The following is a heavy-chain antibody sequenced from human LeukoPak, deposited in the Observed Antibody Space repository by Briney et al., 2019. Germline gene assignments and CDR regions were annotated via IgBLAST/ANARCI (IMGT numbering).Heavy chain of an antibody. Sequence: PGGSLRLSCAASGFTFDDYAMHWVRQAPGKGLEWVSGISWNSGSIGYADSVKGRFTISRDNAKNSLYLQMNSLRAEDMALYYCAKEGVSIAARQRGGNYYYYCYMDVWGKGTTVTVSS. CDR1: GFTFDDYA. V-gene: IGHV3-9*03. J-gene: IGHJ6*03. D-gene: IGHD6-6*01. CDR2: ISWNSGSI. CDR3: AKEGVSIAARQRGGNYYYYCYMDV.